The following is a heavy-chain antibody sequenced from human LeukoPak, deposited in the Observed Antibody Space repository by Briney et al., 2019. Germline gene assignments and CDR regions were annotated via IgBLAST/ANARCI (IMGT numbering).Heavy chain of an antibody. CDR3: ARGSWAVRKGLWFGELFPNLFDY. Sequence: GGSLRLSCAASGFTFSSYEMNWVRQAPGEGLEWVSYISSSGSTIYYADSVKGRFTISRDNAKNSLYLQMNSLRAEDTAVYYCARGSWAVRKGLWFGELFPNLFDYWGQGTLVTVSS. CDR2: ISSSGSTI. D-gene: IGHD3-10*01. CDR1: GFTFSSYE. J-gene: IGHJ4*02. V-gene: IGHV3-48*03.